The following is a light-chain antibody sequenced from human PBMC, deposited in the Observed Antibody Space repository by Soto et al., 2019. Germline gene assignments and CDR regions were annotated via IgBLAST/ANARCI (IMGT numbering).Light chain of an antibody. CDR3: QHYNNYSPT. J-gene: IGKJ4*01. Sequence: IQMTQSPSPPSCYLRDKVNITFPASQSISNWLAWYQQKPGKAPNLLIYKASGLESGVPSRFSGSGSGTEFTLTISSLQPDDSATYYCQHYNNYSPTFGGGTKVDIK. V-gene: IGKV1-5*03. CDR1: QSISNW. CDR2: KAS.